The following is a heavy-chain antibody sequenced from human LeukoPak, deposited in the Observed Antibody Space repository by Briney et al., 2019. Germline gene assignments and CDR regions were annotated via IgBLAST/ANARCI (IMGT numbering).Heavy chain of an antibody. CDR1: GFTFSSYW. Sequence: GGSLRLSCAASGFTFSSYWMHWVRQAPGKGLLWVSRINSDGTTTYYADSVKGRFTISRDNSKNTLYLQVNSLRAEDTAVYYCARGNYYGMDVWGQGTTVTVSS. J-gene: IGHJ6*02. CDR3: ARGNYYGMDV. V-gene: IGHV3-74*01. CDR2: INSDGTTT.